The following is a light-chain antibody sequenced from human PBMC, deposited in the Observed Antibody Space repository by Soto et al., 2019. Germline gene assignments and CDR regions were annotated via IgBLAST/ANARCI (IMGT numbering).Light chain of an antibody. CDR1: QGIRND. J-gene: IGKJ1*01. CDR2: AAS. V-gene: IGKV1-6*01. CDR3: LQDYNYPWT. Sequence: AIQMTQSPSSLSASVGDRVTITCRASQGIRNDLGWYQQKPGKAPKLLIYAASSLQSGVPSRFSGSGSGTDFTLAISSLQPEDFATYYGLQDYNYPWTFGQGTKVEIK.